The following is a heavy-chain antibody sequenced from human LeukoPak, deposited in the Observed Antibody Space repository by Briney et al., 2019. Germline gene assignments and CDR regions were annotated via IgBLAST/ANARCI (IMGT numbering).Heavy chain of an antibody. CDR3: ARGGSRSYTSSTLDY. D-gene: IGHD6-6*01. J-gene: IGHJ4*02. Sequence: SETLSLTCSVSGGSITVYYWNWIRQSPGKGLEWIGSISYSGSTNYNPSLKSRVTISIDTSKNRFSMKVSSVIAADTAMYYCARGGSRSYTSSTLDYWGQGTLVTVSS. CDR2: ISYSGST. V-gene: IGHV4-59*12. CDR1: GGSITVYY.